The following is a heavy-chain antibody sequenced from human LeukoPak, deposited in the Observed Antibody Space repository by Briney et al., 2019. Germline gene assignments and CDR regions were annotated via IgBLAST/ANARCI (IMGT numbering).Heavy chain of an antibody. Sequence: SSETLSLTRAVYGGSFSGYYWSWIRQPPGKGLEWIGEINHSGSTNYNPSLKSRVTISVDTSKNQFSLKLSSVTAADTAVYYCARSLRYVWGTSCFFDYWGQGTLVTVSS. J-gene: IGHJ4*02. CDR2: INHSGST. V-gene: IGHV4-34*01. CDR3: ARSLRYVWGTSCFFDY. D-gene: IGHD3-16*01. CDR1: GGSFSGYY.